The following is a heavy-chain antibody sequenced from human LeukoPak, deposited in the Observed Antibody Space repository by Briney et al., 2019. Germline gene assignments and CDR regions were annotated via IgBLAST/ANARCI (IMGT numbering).Heavy chain of an antibody. Sequence: ASVKVSCKASGYTFTGYYMHWVRQAPGQGLEWMGWINPNSGGTNYAQKFQGRVTMTRDTSISTAYMELSRLRSDDTAVYYCSRSVLGYSYFDYWGQGILVTVSS. J-gene: IGHJ4*02. CDR3: SRSVLGYSYFDY. CDR1: GYTFTGYY. V-gene: IGHV1-2*02. CDR2: INPNSGGT. D-gene: IGHD5-18*01.